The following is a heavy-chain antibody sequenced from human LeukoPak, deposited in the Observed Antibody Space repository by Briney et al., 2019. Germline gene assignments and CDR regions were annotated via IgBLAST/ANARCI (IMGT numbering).Heavy chain of an antibody. CDR3: ARGRTDYYDSSASFPALGY. D-gene: IGHD3-22*01. CDR1: GYTFTTYD. Sequence: GASVKVSCKASGYTFTTYDDNWVRQATGQGLEWMGWMNPNNGDTGYAQKFQGRVTMTRDTSISTAYMELSSLRSEDTAVYHCARGRTDYYDSSASFPALGYWGQGTLVTVSS. CDR2: MNPNNGDT. J-gene: IGHJ4*02. V-gene: IGHV1-8*01.